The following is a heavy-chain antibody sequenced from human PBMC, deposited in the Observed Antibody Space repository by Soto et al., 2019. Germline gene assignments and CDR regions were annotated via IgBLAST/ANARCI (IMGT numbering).Heavy chain of an antibody. Sequence: PSETLSLTCAVSGGSISSSNRWSWVRQPPGKGLEWIGEIYHSGSTNYNPSLKSRVTISVDKSKNQFSLKLSSVTAADTAVYYCARAFIVVVPAAIESWFDPWGQGTLVTVSS. CDR2: IYHSGST. J-gene: IGHJ5*02. V-gene: IGHV4-4*02. CDR3: ARAFIVVVPAAIESWFDP. D-gene: IGHD2-2*01. CDR1: GGSISSSNR.